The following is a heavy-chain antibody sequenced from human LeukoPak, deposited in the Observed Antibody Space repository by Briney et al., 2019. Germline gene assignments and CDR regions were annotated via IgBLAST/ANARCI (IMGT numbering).Heavy chain of an antibody. CDR1: GFTFSNAW. CDR3: TTSLWFGELLLDY. D-gene: IGHD3-10*01. J-gene: IGHJ4*02. V-gene: IGHV3-15*01. Sequence: GGSLRLSCAASGFTFSNAWMSWVRQAPGKGLEWVGRIKSKTDGGTTDYAAPAKGRFTISRDDSKNTLYLQMNSLKTEDTAVYYCTTSLWFGELLLDYWGQGTLVTVSS. CDR2: IKSKTDGGTT.